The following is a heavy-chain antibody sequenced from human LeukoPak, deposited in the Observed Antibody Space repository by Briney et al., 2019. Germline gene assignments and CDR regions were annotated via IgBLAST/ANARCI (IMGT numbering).Heavy chain of an antibody. CDR3: ARVTGARPGY. Sequence: SQTLSLTCTVSGGSISSGGYYWSWIRQPPGKGLEWIGYIYHSGSTYYNPSLKSRVTISVDRSKNQFSLKLSSVTAADTAVYYCARVTGARPGYWGREPWSPSPQ. D-gene: IGHD7-27*01. CDR1: GGSISSGGYY. V-gene: IGHV4-30-2*01. CDR2: IYHSGST. J-gene: IGHJ4*02.